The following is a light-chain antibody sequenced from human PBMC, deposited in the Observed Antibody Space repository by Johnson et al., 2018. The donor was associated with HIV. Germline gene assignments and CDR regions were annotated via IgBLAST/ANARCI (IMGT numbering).Light chain of an antibody. Sequence: QSVLTQPPSVSAAPGQKVTISCSGSSSNIGNNYVSWYQQLPGTAPKLLIYENNKRPSGIPDRFSGSKSGTSATLGITGLQTGDEADYYCGTWDSNLSAYVFGPGTKGTVL. CDR3: GTWDSNLSAYV. J-gene: IGLJ1*01. CDR2: ENN. CDR1: SSNIGNNY. V-gene: IGLV1-51*02.